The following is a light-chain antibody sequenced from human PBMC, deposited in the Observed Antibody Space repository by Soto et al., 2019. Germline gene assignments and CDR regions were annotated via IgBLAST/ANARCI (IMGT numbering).Light chain of an antibody. J-gene: IGLJ2*01. V-gene: IGLV1-40*01. CDR3: QTYDRSLSGVV. Sequence: QPVLTQPPSVSGAPGQRVTISCTGSSSNLGAGYGVHWYQQLPGTAPKLVIYGNINRPSGVPDRFSGSKSGTSASLAITGLQAEDEADYYCQTYDRSLSGVVFGGGTKVTVL. CDR1: SSNLGAGYG. CDR2: GNI.